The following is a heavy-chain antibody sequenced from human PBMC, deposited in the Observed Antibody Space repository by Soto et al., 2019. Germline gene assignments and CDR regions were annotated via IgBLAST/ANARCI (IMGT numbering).Heavy chain of an antibody. CDR3: AKDASELPINWFDP. V-gene: IGHV3-30*18. CDR1: GFTFSSYG. D-gene: IGHD1-26*01. J-gene: IGHJ5*02. Sequence: PGGSLRLSCAASGFTFSSYGMHWVRQAPGKGLEWVAVISYDGSNKYYADSVKGRFTISRDNSKNTLYLQMNSLRAEDTAVYYCAKDASELPINWFDPWGQGTLVTVSS. CDR2: ISYDGSNK.